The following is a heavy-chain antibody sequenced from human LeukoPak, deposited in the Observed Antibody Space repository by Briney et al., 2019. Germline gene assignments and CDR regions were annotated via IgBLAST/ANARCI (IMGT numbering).Heavy chain of an antibody. V-gene: IGHV3-23*01. CDR2: ISGGGDST. J-gene: IGHJ6*02. D-gene: IGHD2-2*01. CDR3: AKEEYSTRYYYYGMDV. CDR1: GFTFSSYA. Sequence: PGGSLRLSCAASGFTFSSYAMSWVRQAPGKGLEWVSAISGGGDSTFYADYVKGRFTISRDNSKNTLYLQMSSLRAEDTAIYYCAKEEYSTRYYYYGMDVWGQGTTVTVSS.